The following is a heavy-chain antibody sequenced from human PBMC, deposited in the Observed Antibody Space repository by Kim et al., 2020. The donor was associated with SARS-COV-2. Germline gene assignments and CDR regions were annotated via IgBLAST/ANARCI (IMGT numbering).Heavy chain of an antibody. D-gene: IGHD6-6*01. CDR1: GGSISSGGYY. CDR3: ARGHSSSSPQGYYYYMDV. V-gene: IGHV4-31*03. CDR2: IYYSGST. J-gene: IGHJ6*03. Sequence: SETLSLTCTVSGGSISSGGYYWSWIRQHPGKGLEWIGYIYYSGSTYYNPSLKSRVTISVDTSKNQFSLKLSSVTAADTAVYYCARGHSSSSPQGYYYYMDVWGKGTTVTVSS.